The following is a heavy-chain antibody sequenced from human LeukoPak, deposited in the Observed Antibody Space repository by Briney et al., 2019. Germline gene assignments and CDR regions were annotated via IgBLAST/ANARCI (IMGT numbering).Heavy chain of an antibody. Sequence: GGSLRLSCAASGFTFSNYAMNWVRQTQGKGLEWVSSISGSGISTYYADSVKGRFTMPRDNSRTTLFLQMNGLRAEDTAIYYCAKGGSRRFFDWLLSPDYWGQGTLVTVSS. J-gene: IGHJ4*02. CDR2: ISGSGIST. V-gene: IGHV3-23*01. D-gene: IGHD3-9*01. CDR1: GFTFSNYA. CDR3: AKGGSRRFFDWLLSPDY.